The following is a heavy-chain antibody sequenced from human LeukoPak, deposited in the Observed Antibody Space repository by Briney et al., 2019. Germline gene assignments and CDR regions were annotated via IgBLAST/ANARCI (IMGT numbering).Heavy chain of an antibody. CDR1: GFTFSSYA. J-gene: IGHJ4*02. CDR3: ARDWSVAAPSDY. Sequence: GVSLRLSCGVAGFTFSSYAMSWVRQAPGKGLEWVSAVSGSGGSAYYADSVKGRFAISRDNSKNTLYLQMNSLRAEDTAVYYCARDWSVAAPSDYWGQGTLVTVSS. D-gene: IGHD2-15*01. CDR2: VSGSGGSA. V-gene: IGHV3-23*01.